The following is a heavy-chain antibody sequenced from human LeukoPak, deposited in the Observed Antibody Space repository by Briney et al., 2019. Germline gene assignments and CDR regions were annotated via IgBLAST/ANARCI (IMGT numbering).Heavy chain of an antibody. V-gene: IGHV4-38-2*01. Sequence: SETLSLTCAVSGYSISSGYYWGWIRQPPGKGLEWIGSIYHSGSTYYNPSLKSRVTISVDTSKNQFFLKLSSVTAADTAVYYCARSLVVPAAIGSYYFDYWGQGTLVTVSS. CDR2: IYHSGST. CDR1: GYSISSGYY. D-gene: IGHD2-2*01. J-gene: IGHJ4*02. CDR3: ARSLVVPAAIGSYYFDY.